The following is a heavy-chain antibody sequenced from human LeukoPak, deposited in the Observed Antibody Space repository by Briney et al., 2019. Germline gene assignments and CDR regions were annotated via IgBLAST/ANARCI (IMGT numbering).Heavy chain of an antibody. V-gene: IGHV4-39*07. CDR2: IYYSGST. CDR1: GGSISSSSYY. Sequence: PSETLSLTCTVSGGSISSSSYYWGWIRQPPGKGLEWIGSIYYSGSTYYNPSLKSRVTISVDTSKNQFSLKLSSVTAADTAVYYCARILRGVIVTSFDYWGQGILVTVSS. CDR3: ARILRGVIVTSFDY. J-gene: IGHJ4*02. D-gene: IGHD3-10*01.